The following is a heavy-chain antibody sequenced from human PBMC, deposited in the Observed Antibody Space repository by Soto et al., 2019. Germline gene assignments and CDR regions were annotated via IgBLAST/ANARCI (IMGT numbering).Heavy chain of an antibody. Sequence: EVQLLESGGGLVQPGGSLRLSCAASGFTFSTYAMTWVRQAPGKGLEWVSGISASSGSTYYVESVKGRFTISRDNSKSTRHLQIDSLRAEDRALYYCAKGGGVVRRYFASWGQGTLVTVSS. CDR1: GFTFSTYA. V-gene: IGHV3-23*01. CDR2: ISASSGST. D-gene: IGHD3-3*01. CDR3: AKGGGVVRRYFAS. J-gene: IGHJ4*02.